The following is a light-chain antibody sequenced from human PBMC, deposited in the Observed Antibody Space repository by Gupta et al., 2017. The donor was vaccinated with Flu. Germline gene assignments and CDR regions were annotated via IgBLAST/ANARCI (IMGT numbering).Light chain of an antibody. CDR2: EVS. CDR1: SSDIGSYDY. Sequence: QSAPTQPASVSGSPGQPIAISCTGTSSDIGSYDYVSWYQQHPGKAPKLMLFEVSRRPAVSSDRFSGSNSGNTASLTIAGLLAEDEAFYYCSSYTNANTVVVFGGGTKLTVL. J-gene: IGLJ2*01. CDR3: SSYTNANTVVV. V-gene: IGLV2-14*01.